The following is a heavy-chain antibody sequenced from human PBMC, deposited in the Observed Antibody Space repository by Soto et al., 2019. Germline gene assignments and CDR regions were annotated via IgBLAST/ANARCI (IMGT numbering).Heavy chain of an antibody. J-gene: IGHJ4*02. V-gene: IGHV4-38-2*01. CDR1: GDSISRCYP. Sequence: SETLSLTCAVSGDSISRCYPWGWIRQPPGKGPEWIGSASHSGRTYYSPSLNSRVTLSLDTSKNQFSLRLSSVTAADTAVYYCARDLIPYSSAVVPVFDYWGQGTLVTVSS. D-gene: IGHD6-19*01. CDR2: ASHSGRT. CDR3: ARDLIPYSSAVVPVFDY.